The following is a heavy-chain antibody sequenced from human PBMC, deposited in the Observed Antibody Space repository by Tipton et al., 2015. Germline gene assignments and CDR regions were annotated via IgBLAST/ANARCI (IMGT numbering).Heavy chain of an antibody. V-gene: IGHV4-4*07. CDR1: GGSISSYY. CDR3: GRSGYCSGGSCYWDH. Sequence: TLSLTCTVSGGSISSYYWSWIRQPAGKGLEWIGRIYTSGSTNYNPSLKSRVTMSVDTSKNQFSLKLSSVTAADTAVYYCGRSGYCSGGSCYWDHWGQGTRVTVSS. D-gene: IGHD2-15*01. J-gene: IGHJ4*02. CDR2: IYTSGST.